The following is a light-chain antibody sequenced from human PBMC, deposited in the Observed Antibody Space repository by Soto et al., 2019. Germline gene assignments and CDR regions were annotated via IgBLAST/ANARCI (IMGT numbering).Light chain of an antibody. CDR3: SSFTSSVTYV. CDR1: SSDISGHNS. V-gene: IGLV2-14*01. Sequence: QSGLTQPASGSGSPGQSITISCTGISSDISGHNSVSWYRQDPGKAPKLMIYDVRNRPSGVSGRFSGSNSGNRASLTLSRLQSEDEADYDCSSFTSSVTYVFGTGRKVTVL. J-gene: IGLJ1*01. CDR2: DVR.